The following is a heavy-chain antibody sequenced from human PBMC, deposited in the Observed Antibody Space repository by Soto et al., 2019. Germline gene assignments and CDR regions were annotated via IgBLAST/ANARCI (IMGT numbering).Heavy chain of an antibody. CDR2: ISGSGGST. CDR3: AKLPRITMVRGVNWFDP. V-gene: IGHV3-23*01. D-gene: IGHD3-10*01. Sequence: EVQLLESGGGLVQTVGSLRLSCAASGFTFSSYAMSWVRQAPGKGLEWVSAISGSGGSTYYADSVKGRFTISRDNSKNTMYLQMTSLRAEDTAVYYCAKLPRITMVRGVNWFDPWGQGTLVTVSS. J-gene: IGHJ5*02. CDR1: GFTFSSYA.